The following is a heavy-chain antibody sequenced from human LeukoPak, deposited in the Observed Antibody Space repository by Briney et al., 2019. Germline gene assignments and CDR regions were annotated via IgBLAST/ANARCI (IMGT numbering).Heavy chain of an antibody. Sequence: GGSLRLSCAASGFTFSSYAMSWVRQAPGKGLEWVSAISGSGGSTYYADSVKGRFTISRDNSKNTLYLQMNSLRAEDTAVYYCAKTRDYDFWSGYYMRWGQGTLVTVSS. CDR2: ISGSGGST. CDR3: AKTRDYDFWSGYYMR. V-gene: IGHV3-23*01. CDR1: GFTFSSYA. D-gene: IGHD3-3*01. J-gene: IGHJ4*02.